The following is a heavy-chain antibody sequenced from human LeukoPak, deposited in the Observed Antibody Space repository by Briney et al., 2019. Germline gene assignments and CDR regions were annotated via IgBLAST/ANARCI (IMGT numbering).Heavy chain of an antibody. Sequence: PSETLSLTCTVSGGSISSYYWSWIRQPPGKGLEWMGYIYYIGSTNYNPSLKSRVTISVDTSKNQFSLKLSSVTAADTAVYYCARRGSGWPTGHFDYWGQGTLVTVSS. CDR1: GGSISSYY. J-gene: IGHJ4*02. CDR3: ARRGSGWPTGHFDY. V-gene: IGHV4-59*08. CDR2: IYYIGST. D-gene: IGHD6-19*01.